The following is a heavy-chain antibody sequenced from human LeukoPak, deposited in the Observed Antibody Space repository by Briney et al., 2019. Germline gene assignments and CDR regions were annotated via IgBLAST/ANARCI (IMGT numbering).Heavy chain of an antibody. CDR3: ARDWSGGYSYTFDY. J-gene: IGHJ4*02. D-gene: IGHD5-18*01. Sequence: GGSLRLSCAASGFTFSSYSMNWVLQAPGKGLEWVSYISTSSTTTYYADSVKGRFTISRDNAKNSLYLQMNSLRAEDTAVYYCARDWSGGYSYTFDYWGQGTLVTVSS. CDR1: GFTFSSYS. V-gene: IGHV3-48*01. CDR2: ISTSSTTT.